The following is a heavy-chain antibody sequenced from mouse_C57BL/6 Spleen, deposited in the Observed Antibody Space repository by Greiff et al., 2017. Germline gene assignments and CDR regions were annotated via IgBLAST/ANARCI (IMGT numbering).Heavy chain of an antibody. Sequence: EVMLVESGGGLVKPGGSLKLSCAASGFTFSSYAMSWVRQTPEKRLEWVATISDGGSYHYYPDNVKGRFTISRDNAKNNLYLQMSHLKAEDTAMYDCAREEAYYNNPQAMDYWGQGTSVTVSS. J-gene: IGHJ4*01. D-gene: IGHD2-5*01. V-gene: IGHV5-4*01. CDR1: GFTFSSYA. CDR2: ISDGGSYH. CDR3: AREEAYYNNPQAMDY.